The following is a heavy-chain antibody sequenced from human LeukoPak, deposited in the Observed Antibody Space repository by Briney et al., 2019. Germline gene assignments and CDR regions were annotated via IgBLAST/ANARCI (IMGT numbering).Heavy chain of an antibody. CDR1: GGSISSGGYY. CDR3: ARRSEGYYDFWSDY. J-gene: IGHJ4*02. D-gene: IGHD3-3*01. CDR2: IYHSGST. V-gene: IGHV4-30-2*01. Sequence: KASETLSPTCTVSGGSISSGGYYWSWIRQPPGKGLEWIGYIYHSGSTYYNPSLKSRVTISVDTSKNHFSLKLSSVTAADTAVYCARRSEGYYDFWSDYWGQGTLVTVSS.